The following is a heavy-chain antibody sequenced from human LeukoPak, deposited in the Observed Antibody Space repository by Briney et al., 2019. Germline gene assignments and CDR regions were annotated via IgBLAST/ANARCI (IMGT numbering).Heavy chain of an antibody. CDR2: IYYSGST. V-gene: IGHV4-39*07. J-gene: IGHJ5*02. CDR1: GGSISSGPYF. Sequence: SQTLSLTCSVSGGSISSGPYFWGWIRQPPGKGLEWIGSIYYSGSTYYNPSLKSRVTISVDTSKNQFSLKLSSVTAADTAVYYCARGEENWFDPWGQGTLVTVSS. CDR3: ARGEENWFDP.